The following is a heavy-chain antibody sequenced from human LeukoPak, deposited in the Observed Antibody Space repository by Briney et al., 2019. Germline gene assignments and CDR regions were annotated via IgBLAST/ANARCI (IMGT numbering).Heavy chain of an antibody. CDR1: GGSISSYY. CDR3: ARVRRGYSYGCDY. Sequence: KSSETLSLTCTVSGGSISSYYWSWIRQPPGKGLEWIGYICYSGSTNYNPSLKSRVTISVDTSKNQFSLKLSSVTAADTAVYYCARVRRGYSYGCDYWGQGTLVTVSP. V-gene: IGHV4-59*01. CDR2: ICYSGST. J-gene: IGHJ4*02. D-gene: IGHD5-18*01.